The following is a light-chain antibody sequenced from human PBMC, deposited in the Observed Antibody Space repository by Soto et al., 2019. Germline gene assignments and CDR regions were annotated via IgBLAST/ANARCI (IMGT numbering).Light chain of an antibody. Sequence: EIVMTQSPATLSVSPGERATLSCRASQSVSSNLAWYQQKPGQAPRLLIYGVSTRATGIPARFSGSGSGTEFTLTISSLQSEDSAVYYCQQYDNWPRTFGQGTKVEIK. CDR1: QSVSSN. J-gene: IGKJ1*01. V-gene: IGKV3-15*01. CDR3: QQYDNWPRT. CDR2: GVS.